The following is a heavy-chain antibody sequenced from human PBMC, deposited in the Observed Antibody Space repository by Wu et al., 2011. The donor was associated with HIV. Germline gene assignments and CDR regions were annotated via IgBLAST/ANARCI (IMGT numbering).Heavy chain of an antibody. V-gene: IGHV3-30*02. CDR1: GFTFSSYG. J-gene: IGHJ6*03. CDR2: IRYDGSNK. D-gene: IGHD3-16*01. Sequence: QVQLVESGGGVVQPGGSLRLSCAASGFTFSSYGMHWVRQAPGKGLEWVAFIRYDGSNKYYADSVKGRFTISRDNSKNTLYLQMDSLRDEDTAVYYCARGPLGYYYMDVWGKGTTVTVS. CDR3: ARGPLGYYYMDV.